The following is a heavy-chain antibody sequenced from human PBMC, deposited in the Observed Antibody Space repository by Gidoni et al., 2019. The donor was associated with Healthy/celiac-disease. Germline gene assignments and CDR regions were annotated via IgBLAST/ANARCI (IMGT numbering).Heavy chain of an antibody. V-gene: IGHV4-31*03. J-gene: IGHJ4*02. CDR3: ARLLLGGSVVPAATYYFDY. CDR1: GGSISSGGYY. D-gene: IGHD2-15*01. Sequence: QVQLQESGPGLVKPSQTLSLTCTVSGGSISSGGYYWSWIRQHPGKGLEWIGYIYYSGSTYYNPSLKSRVTISVDTSKNQFSLKLSSVTAADTAVYYCARLLLGGSVVPAATYYFDYWGQGTLVTVSS. CDR2: IYYSGST.